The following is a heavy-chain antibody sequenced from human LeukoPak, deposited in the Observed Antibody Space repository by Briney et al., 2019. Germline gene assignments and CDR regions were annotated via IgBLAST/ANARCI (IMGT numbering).Heavy chain of an antibody. J-gene: IGHJ2*01. V-gene: IGHV4-34*01. CDR1: GGSFSGYY. CDR2: INHSGST. Sequence: SETLSLTCAVYGGSFSGYYWSWIRQPPGKGLEWIGEINHSGSTNYNPSLKSRVTISVDTSKSQFSLKLSSVAAADTAVYYCARVSYWYFDLWGRGTLVTVSS. CDR3: ARVSYWYFDL.